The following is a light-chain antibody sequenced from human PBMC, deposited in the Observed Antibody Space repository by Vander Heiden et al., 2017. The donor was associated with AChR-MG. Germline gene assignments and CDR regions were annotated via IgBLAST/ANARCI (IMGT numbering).Light chain of an antibody. CDR3: QSYDSSLSGPNWV. CDR2: GNS. Sequence: QSVLTQPPSLSGAPGQRVTISCTGSSSNIGAGYDVHWYQQLPGTAPKLLIYGNSNRPSGVPDRFSGSKSGTSASLAITGLQAEDEADYYCQSYDSSLSGPNWVFGGGTKLTVL. CDR1: SSNIGAGYD. J-gene: IGLJ3*02. V-gene: IGLV1-40*01.